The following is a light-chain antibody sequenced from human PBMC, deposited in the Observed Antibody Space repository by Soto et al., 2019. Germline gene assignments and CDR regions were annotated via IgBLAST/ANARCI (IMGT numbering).Light chain of an antibody. CDR1: SSDVGRYNY. V-gene: IGLV2-14*03. CDR3: SSYAGSNTVV. Sequence: QSVLTQPASVSGSPGQSITISCTGTSSDVGRYNYVSWYQQHPGKAPKLMIYDVSHRPSGISYRFSGSKSANTASLTISGLQAEDEADYYCSSYAGSNTVVFGGGTQLTVL. CDR2: DVS. J-gene: IGLJ2*01.